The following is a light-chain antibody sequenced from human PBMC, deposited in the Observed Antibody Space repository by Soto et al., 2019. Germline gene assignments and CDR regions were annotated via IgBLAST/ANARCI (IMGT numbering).Light chain of an antibody. Sequence: SYELTQPVSVSVALGQTARITCGGNNIGSKYVHWYQRKTGQAPVLVIYKDNNRPSGIPERFYGSNSGNTATLTINRAQAGDEADYYCQVWDSSTYVVFGGGTKVTVL. V-gene: IGLV3-9*01. J-gene: IGLJ2*01. CDR2: KDN. CDR3: QVWDSSTYVV. CDR1: NIGSKY.